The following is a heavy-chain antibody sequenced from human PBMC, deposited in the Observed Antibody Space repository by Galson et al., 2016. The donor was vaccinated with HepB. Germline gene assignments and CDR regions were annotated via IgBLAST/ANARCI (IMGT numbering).Heavy chain of an antibody. J-gene: IGHJ6*02. Sequence: SLRLSCAASGFTFSTYNMNWFRQSPGKGLEWLAHITRSSRTIYYADSVTGRFTISRDEAKSSLYLQMSDLREEDTAVYYCASEIRITVIRGTMISYVTDIWGQGTTVTVSS. CDR2: ITRSSRTI. CDR1: GFTFSTYN. CDR3: ASEIRITVIRGTMISYVTDI. V-gene: IGHV3-48*02. D-gene: IGHD3-10*01.